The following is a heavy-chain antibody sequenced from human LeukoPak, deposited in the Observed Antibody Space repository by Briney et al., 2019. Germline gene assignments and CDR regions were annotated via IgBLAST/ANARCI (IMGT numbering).Heavy chain of an antibody. CDR3: ARYYYDSICYYYLDY. D-gene: IGHD3-22*01. J-gene: IGHJ4*02. CDR2: MYYSGST. Sequence: PSXXLXLTCTVSGGSIGSSSYYWGWIRQPPGKGGEWIVSMYYSGSTYYSPSRKSGVTISGDTNKSKFSKKLGYVTAADTAVYYCARYYYDSICYYYLDYWGQGTLVTVSS. CDR1: GGSIGSSSYY. V-gene: IGHV4-39*01.